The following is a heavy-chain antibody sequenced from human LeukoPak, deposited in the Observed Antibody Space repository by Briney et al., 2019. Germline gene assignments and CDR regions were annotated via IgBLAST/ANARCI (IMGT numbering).Heavy chain of an antibody. CDR3: ARHIGLTTRYFDY. J-gene: IGHJ4*02. D-gene: IGHD4/OR15-4a*01. CDR2: IYPGDSDT. Sequence: GESLKLSCKGSGYTFTDYWIGWVRQMPGKGLEWMGMIYPGDSDTRYSPSFQGHVTISADKSITTAYLQWSSLKASDTAMYYCARHIGLTTRYFDYWGQGTLVTVSS. V-gene: IGHV5-51*01. CDR1: GYTFTDYW.